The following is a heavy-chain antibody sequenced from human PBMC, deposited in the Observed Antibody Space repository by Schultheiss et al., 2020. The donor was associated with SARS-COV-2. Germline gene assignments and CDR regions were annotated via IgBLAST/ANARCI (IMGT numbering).Heavy chain of an antibody. D-gene: IGHD4-17*01. Sequence: SETLSLTCTVSGGSFSGYYWSWIRQPPGKGLEWIGEINHSGSTNYNPSLKSRVTISVDTSKNQFSLKLSSVTAADTAVYYCARAYTVTHAFDIWGQGTMVTVSS. CDR2: INHSGST. CDR3: ARAYTVTHAFDI. J-gene: IGHJ3*02. V-gene: IGHV4-34*01. CDR1: GGSFSGYY.